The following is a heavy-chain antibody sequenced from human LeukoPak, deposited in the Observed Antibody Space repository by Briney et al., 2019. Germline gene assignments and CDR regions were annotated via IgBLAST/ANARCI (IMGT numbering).Heavy chain of an antibody. CDR1: GYTFTGYY. CDR3: ARDYDSSGYYRDY. Sequence: EASVKVSCKASGYTFTGYYIHWVRQAPGQGHEWMGWINPNSGGTNYAQKFQGRVTMTRDTSISTTYMDLSRLRSDDTATYYCARDYDSSGYYRDYWGQGTLVTVSS. J-gene: IGHJ4*02. D-gene: IGHD3-22*01. V-gene: IGHV1-2*02. CDR2: INPNSGGT.